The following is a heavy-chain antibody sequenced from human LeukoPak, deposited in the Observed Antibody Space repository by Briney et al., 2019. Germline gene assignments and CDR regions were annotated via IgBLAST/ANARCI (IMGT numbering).Heavy chain of an antibody. CDR1: GGSISSYY. Sequence: TSETLSLTCTVSGGSISSYYWSWIRQPPGKGLEWIGYIYYSGSTNYNPSLKSRVTISVDTSKNQFSLKLGSVTAADTAVYYCARVPSKYYYYMDVWGKGTTVTISS. V-gene: IGHV4-59*01. CDR2: IYYSGST. D-gene: IGHD4-11*01. CDR3: ARVPSKYYYYMDV. J-gene: IGHJ6*03.